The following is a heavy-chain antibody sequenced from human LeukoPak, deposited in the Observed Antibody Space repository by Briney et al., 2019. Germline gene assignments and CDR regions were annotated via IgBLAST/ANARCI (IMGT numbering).Heavy chain of an antibody. CDR1: GYSFTSYW. Sequence: GESLKISCKGSGYSFTSYWISWVRQMPGKGLEWMGIIYPGDSDTRYSPSFQGQVTISADKSISTAYLQWSSLKASDTAMYYCARGSLAVRYFDWLSSFDYWGQGTLVTVSS. V-gene: IGHV5-51*01. CDR2: IYPGDSDT. J-gene: IGHJ4*02. D-gene: IGHD3-9*01. CDR3: ARGSLAVRYFDWLSSFDY.